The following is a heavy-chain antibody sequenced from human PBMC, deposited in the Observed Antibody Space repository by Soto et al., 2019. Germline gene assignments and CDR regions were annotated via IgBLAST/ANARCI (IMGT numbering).Heavy chain of an antibody. CDR2: ISYDGSNK. J-gene: IGHJ4*02. V-gene: IGHV3-30*18. CDR1: GFTFSSYG. Sequence: QLGGSLRLSCAASGFTFSSYGMHWVRQAPGKGLEWVAVISYDGSNKYYADSVKGRFTISRDNSKNTLYLQMNSLRAEDTAVYYCAKDQRGYSYGYYFDYWGQGTLVTVSS. CDR3: AKDQRGYSYGYYFDY. D-gene: IGHD5-18*01.